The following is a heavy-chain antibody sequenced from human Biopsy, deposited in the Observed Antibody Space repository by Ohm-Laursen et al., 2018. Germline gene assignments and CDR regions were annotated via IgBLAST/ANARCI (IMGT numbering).Heavy chain of an antibody. CDR3: ARDTGTMVRGVLYQ. V-gene: IGHV3-9*02. Sequence: SLRLSCTASGLTSDDYAMHWVRQIPGGGLEWVSGLSYSGRKVAYAASVKGRFTISRDNAKNSLYLHMNSLRTEDSAFYYCARDTGTMVRGVLYQWGQGTQVTVSS. J-gene: IGHJ4*02. CDR1: GLTSDDYA. CDR2: LSYSGRKV. D-gene: IGHD3-10*01.